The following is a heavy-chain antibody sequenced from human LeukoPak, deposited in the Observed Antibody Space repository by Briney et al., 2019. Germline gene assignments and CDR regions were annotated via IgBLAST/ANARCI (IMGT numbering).Heavy chain of an antibody. V-gene: IGHV4-39*07. D-gene: IGHD2-21*01. CDR1: GGSISSSSYY. Sequence: SETLSLTCTVSGGSISSSSYYWGWIRQPPGKGLEWIGSIYYSGSTYYNPSLKSRVTISVDTSKNQFSLKLSSVTAADTAVYYCARGLVGYLYYFDYWGQGTLVTASS. CDR3: ARGLVGYLYYFDY. CDR2: IYYSGST. J-gene: IGHJ4*02.